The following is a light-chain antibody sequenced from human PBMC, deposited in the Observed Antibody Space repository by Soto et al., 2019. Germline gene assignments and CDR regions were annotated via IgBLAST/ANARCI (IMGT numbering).Light chain of an antibody. CDR2: GNN. CDR3: AAWDDSLNEYV. V-gene: IGLV1-44*01. Sequence: QSVLTQAPSVSGTPGQRGTITCSGSSSNIGRNSVNWYQHLPGTAPKLLTHGNNHRPSGVPDRFSGSKSGTSASLAISGLHPEDEADYCCAAWDDSLNEYVFGDGTKVTVL. J-gene: IGLJ1*01. CDR1: SSNIGRNS.